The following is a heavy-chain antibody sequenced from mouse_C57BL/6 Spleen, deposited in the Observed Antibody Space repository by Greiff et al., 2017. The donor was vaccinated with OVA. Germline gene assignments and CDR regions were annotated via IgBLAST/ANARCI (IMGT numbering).Heavy chain of an antibody. J-gene: IGHJ2*01. V-gene: IGHV1-52*01. CDR1: GYTFTSYW. CDR3: ARLGTTVVAPSYFDY. CDR2: IDPSDSET. Sequence: QVQLQQPGAELVRPGSSVKLSCKASGYTFTSYWMHWVQQRPIQGLEWIGNIDPSDSETHYNHKFKDKATLTVDKSSSTAYMQLSSLTSEDSAVYYCARLGTTVVAPSYFDYWGQGTTLTVSS. D-gene: IGHD1-1*01.